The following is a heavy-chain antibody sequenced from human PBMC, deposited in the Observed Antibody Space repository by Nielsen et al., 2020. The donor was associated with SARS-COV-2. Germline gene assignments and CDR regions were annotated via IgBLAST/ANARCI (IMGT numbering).Heavy chain of an antibody. V-gene: IGHV3-21*04. CDR3: TTRTFYLDY. Sequence: GGSLRLSCAASGFSFSTYSMNWVRQAPGKGLEWVSCISSSSAYIYYSDSVKGRFTISRDISKNTLFLQMNSLRAEDTALYYCTTRTFYLDYWGQGTLVTVSS. CDR2: ISSSSAYI. J-gene: IGHJ4*02. D-gene: IGHD1-1*01. CDR1: GFSFSTYS.